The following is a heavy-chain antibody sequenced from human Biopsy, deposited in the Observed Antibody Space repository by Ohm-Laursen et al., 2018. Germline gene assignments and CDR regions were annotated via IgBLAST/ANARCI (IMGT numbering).Heavy chain of an antibody. CDR1: GSTFTDYF. CDR3: ARDRMTYVFGRPTLTDVFDS. Sequence: ASVKASCKASGSTFTDYFIPWVRQSPGQGLEWMGWVNPNSGATSSAENFRDRVTLTRDTSISTVYCELSRLKSDDAAVYYCARDRMTYVFGRPTLTDVFDSWGQGTPVTVSS. V-gene: IGHV1-2*02. J-gene: IGHJ4*02. CDR2: VNPNSGAT. D-gene: IGHD4-17*01.